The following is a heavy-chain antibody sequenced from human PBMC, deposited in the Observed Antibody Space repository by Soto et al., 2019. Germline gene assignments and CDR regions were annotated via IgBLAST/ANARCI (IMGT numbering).Heavy chain of an antibody. V-gene: IGHV3-49*03. CDR2: IRSKAYGGTT. CDR1: GFTFGDYA. D-gene: IGHD6-13*01. J-gene: IGHJ6*02. Sequence: GGSLRLSCTASGFTFGDYAMSWFRQAPGKGLEWVGFIRSKAYGGTTEYAASVKGRFTISRDDSKSIAYLQMNSLKTEDTAVYYCTRDIIAAAVYYYYYGMDVWGQGTTVTAP. CDR3: TRDIIAAAVYYYYYGMDV.